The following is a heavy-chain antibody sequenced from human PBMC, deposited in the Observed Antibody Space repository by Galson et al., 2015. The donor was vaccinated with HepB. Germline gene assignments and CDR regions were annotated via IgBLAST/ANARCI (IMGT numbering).Heavy chain of an antibody. CDR3: AKAHYHGIDV. J-gene: IGHJ6*02. V-gene: IGHV3-23*01. Sequence: SCAASGLMFTGHEMNWVRQAPGKGLQWVSTIRASSDDTFYADSVRGRFTISRDNSNNILYLQLNTLRVDDTAVYYCAKAHYHGIDVWGQGSTVIVSS. D-gene: IGHD3-10*01. CDR1: GLMFTGHE. CDR2: IRASSDDT.